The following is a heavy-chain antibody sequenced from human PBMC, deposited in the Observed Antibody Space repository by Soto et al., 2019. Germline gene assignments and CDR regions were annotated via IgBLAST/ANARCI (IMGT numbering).Heavy chain of an antibody. CDR2: LSGSGGST. CDR1: RFTFSNHA. J-gene: IGHJ3*02. V-gene: IGHV3-23*01. Sequence: GGSLRLSCAASRFTFSNHAMSWVRQAPGKGLEWVSGLSGSGGSTYYADSVKGRFTISRDNSKNTLYLQMNSLRPEDTAVYYCAKGLGLQSPSTALDIWGQGTMVTVSS. CDR3: AKGLGLQSPSTALDI. D-gene: IGHD4-4*01.